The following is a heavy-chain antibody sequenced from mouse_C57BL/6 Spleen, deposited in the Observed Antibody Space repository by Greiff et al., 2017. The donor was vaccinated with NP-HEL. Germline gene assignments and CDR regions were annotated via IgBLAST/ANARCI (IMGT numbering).Heavy chain of an antibody. V-gene: IGHV5-17*01. CDR2: ISSGSSTI. CDR3: APTVVATDWYFDV. J-gene: IGHJ1*03. D-gene: IGHD1-1*01. Sequence: EVQRVESGGGLVKPGGSLKLSCAASGFTFSDYGMHWVRQAPEKGLEWVAYISSGSSTIYYADTVKGRFTISRDNAKNTLFLQMTSLRSEDTAMYYCAPTVVATDWYFDVWGTGTTVTVSS. CDR1: GFTFSDYG.